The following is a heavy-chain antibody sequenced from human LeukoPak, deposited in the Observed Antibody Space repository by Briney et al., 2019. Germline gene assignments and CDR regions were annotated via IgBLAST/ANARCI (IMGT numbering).Heavy chain of an antibody. V-gene: IGHV3-53*01. J-gene: IGHJ4*02. CDR2: IYSGGST. D-gene: IGHD2-15*01. Sequence: GGSLRVSCAASGFTVSSNYMTWVRQAPGKGLEWVSVIYSGGSTYYADSVKGRFTIFRDNSKNTLYLQMNSLRAEDTAVYYCARASYCSGGSCYGGFDYWGQGTLVTVSS. CDR1: GFTVSSNY. CDR3: ARASYCSGGSCYGGFDY.